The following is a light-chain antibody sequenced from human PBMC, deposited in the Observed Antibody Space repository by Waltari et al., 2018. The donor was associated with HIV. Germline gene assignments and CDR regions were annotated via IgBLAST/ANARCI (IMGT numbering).Light chain of an antibody. CDR3: QHYGSSTWT. V-gene: IGKV3-20*01. J-gene: IGKJ1*01. CDR1: QSVSSSS. Sequence: EIVLTQSPGTLSLSPGERATLSCRASQSVSSSSLVWYQQIPGQSPRLLISGASSRATGIPDRFSGSGSGTDFTLTISRLEPEDFAVYYCQHYGSSTWTFGQGTKVEVK. CDR2: GAS.